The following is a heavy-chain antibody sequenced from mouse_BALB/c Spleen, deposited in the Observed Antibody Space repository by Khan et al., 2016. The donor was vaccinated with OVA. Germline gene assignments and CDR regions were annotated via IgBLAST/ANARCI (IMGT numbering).Heavy chain of an antibody. CDR3: TRNGFGNYENWDY. CDR1: GYTFTSYW. V-gene: IGHV1-5*01. D-gene: IGHD2-1*01. J-gene: IGHJ2*01. Sequence: VQLQQSGTVLARPGASVKMSCKASGYTFTSYWMHWVKQRPGQGLEWIGAIYPGNSDTNYNQKFKGKAKLTAVNSTSTAYLELNSLTNEDSAVYYCTRNGFGNYENWDYWGQGTTLTVSS. CDR2: IYPGNSDT.